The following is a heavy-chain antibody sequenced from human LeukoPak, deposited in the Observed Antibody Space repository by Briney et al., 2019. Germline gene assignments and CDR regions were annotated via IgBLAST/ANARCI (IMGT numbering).Heavy chain of an antibody. J-gene: IGHJ4*02. Sequence: SLKVSCKASVCTFSSYAISWVRHAPGQALEWMGRIIPSFGIANYAQKFQGRVTITADKSTSTTYMELSSLRSEDTAVYYCARDVSIAAQSPPGRYWGQGTLVTVSS. D-gene: IGHD6-6*01. CDR1: VCTFSSYA. CDR2: IIPSFGIA. CDR3: ARDVSIAAQSPPGRY. V-gene: IGHV1-69*04.